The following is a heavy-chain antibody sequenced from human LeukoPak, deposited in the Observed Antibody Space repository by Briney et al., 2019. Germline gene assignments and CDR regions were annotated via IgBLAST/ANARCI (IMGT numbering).Heavy chain of an antibody. J-gene: IGHJ4*02. CDR3: AKDSFSSN. Sequence: GGSLRLXCAVSGFTFSSDSMTWVRQAPGKELEWVSTISGSGVSAFYADPVKGRFTISRDNSKNTLYLHMNHLSAEDTAVYYCAKDSFSSNWGQGTLVTVSS. CDR2: ISGSGVSA. CDR1: GFTFSSDS. V-gene: IGHV3-23*01.